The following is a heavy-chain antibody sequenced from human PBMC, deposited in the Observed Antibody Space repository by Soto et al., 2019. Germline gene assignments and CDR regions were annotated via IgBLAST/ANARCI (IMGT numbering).Heavy chain of an antibody. CDR1: AASFSKYY. CDR3: ASVTFGGVVLAH. Sequence: SETLSLTCTVSAASFSKYYWTWIRQPPGKGLEWIGYVYFNGNTNYNPSLKRRVSISIDTSKNQISLTLNSVTAADTAVYYCASVTFGGVVLAHWGQGTLVTVS. J-gene: IGHJ4*02. CDR2: VYFNGNT. V-gene: IGHV4-59*01. D-gene: IGHD3-16*01.